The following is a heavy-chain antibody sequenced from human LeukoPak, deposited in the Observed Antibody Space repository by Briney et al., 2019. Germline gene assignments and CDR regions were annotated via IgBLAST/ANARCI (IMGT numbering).Heavy chain of an antibody. Sequence: GGSLRLSCAASGFTFSSYEMSWVRQAPGKGLEWVGRSRNKANSYTTEYAASVKGRFTISRDDSKNLLYLQMNSLKTEDTAVYYCARRDGTYYWDYWGQGTLVTVSS. CDR3: ARRDGTYYWDY. J-gene: IGHJ4*02. CDR2: SRNKANSYTT. CDR1: GFTFSSYE. V-gene: IGHV3-72*01. D-gene: IGHD1-26*01.